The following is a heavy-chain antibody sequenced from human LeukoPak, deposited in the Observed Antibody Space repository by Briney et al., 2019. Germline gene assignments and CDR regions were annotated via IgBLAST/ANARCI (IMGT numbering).Heavy chain of an antibody. Sequence: SETLSLTCTVSGGSISSYYWSWIRQPPGKGLEWIGYIYYSGSTNYNPSLKSRVTISVDRSKNQFSLKLSSVTAADTAVYYCARETRENYFDYWGQGTLVTVSS. CDR2: IYYSGST. CDR3: ARETRENYFDY. J-gene: IGHJ4*02. V-gene: IGHV4-59*12. CDR1: GGSISSYY.